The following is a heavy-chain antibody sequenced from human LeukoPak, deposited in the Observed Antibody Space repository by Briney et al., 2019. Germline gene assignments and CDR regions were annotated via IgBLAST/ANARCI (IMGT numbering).Heavy chain of an antibody. Sequence: PGGSLRLSCAASGFTFSSYGMHWVRQAPGKGLEWVSVIYSGGSTYYADSVKGRFTISRDNSKNTLYLQMNSLRAEDTAVYYCARTIYGDYFDYWGQGTLVTVSS. V-gene: IGHV3-66*01. CDR2: IYSGGST. CDR1: GFTFSSYG. D-gene: IGHD4-17*01. CDR3: ARTIYGDYFDY. J-gene: IGHJ4*02.